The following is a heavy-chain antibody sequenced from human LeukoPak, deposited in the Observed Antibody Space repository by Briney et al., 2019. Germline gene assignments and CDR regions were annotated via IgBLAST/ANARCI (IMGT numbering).Heavy chain of an antibody. Sequence: GGSLRLSCAASGFTFSSYAMSWVRQAPGKGLEWVSAISGSGGSTYYADSVKGRFTISRDNSKNTLYLQMNSLRAEDTAVYYCAKAKPGIAAAGTSPPFDYWGQGTLVTVSS. J-gene: IGHJ4*02. CDR3: AKAKPGIAAAGTSPPFDY. D-gene: IGHD6-13*01. CDR2: ISGSGGST. V-gene: IGHV3-23*01. CDR1: GFTFSSYA.